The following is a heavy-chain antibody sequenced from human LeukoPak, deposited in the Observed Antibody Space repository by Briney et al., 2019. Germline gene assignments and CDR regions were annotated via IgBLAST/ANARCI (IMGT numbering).Heavy chain of an antibody. J-gene: IGHJ4*02. Sequence: PSETLSLTCTVSGGSISSSSYYWGWIRQPPEKGLEWIGSIYYGGSTYYNPSLKSRVTISVDTSKNQFSLKLRSVTAADTAVYSCARVRYYDSSGYYPWYFDYWGQGTLVTVSS. V-gene: IGHV4-39*07. CDR1: GGSISSSSYY. CDR2: IYYGGST. D-gene: IGHD3-22*01. CDR3: ARVRYYDSSGYYPWYFDY.